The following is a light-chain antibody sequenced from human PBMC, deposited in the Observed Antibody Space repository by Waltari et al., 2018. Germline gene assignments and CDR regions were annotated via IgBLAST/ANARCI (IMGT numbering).Light chain of an antibody. CDR3: LQYNDWPPLFT. V-gene: IGKV3-15*01. Sequence: EIEMTQSPAIMSVSPGERVTLSCRASQKISNNFAWYQQKPGQAPRLLSYGPTTRASGIPGRFRGSGSGTESTLTIDGLQSADFAVYYCLQYNDWPPLFTFGPGTKVEIK. J-gene: IGKJ3*01. CDR1: QKISNN. CDR2: GPT.